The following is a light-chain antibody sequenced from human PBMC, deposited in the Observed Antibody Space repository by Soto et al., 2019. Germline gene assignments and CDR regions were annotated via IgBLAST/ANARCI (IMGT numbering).Light chain of an antibody. V-gene: IGKV1-33*01. Sequence: DIQMTQSPSSLSASVGDRVTITCQASQNINNSLNWYQQKPGRAPKLLIYDASNLEAGVPSRFSGSGSGTEFTLTISSLQPDDFATYYCQQYNTYSTFGQGTRLEI. CDR1: QNINNS. J-gene: IGKJ5*01. CDR3: QQYNTYST. CDR2: DAS.